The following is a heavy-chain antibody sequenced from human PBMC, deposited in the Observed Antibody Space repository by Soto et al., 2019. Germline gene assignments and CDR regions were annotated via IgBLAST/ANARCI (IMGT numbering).Heavy chain of an antibody. CDR1: GFTFSSYW. J-gene: IGHJ5*02. D-gene: IGHD6-13*01. V-gene: IGHV3-7*01. Sequence: GGSLRLSCAASGFTFSSYWMSWVRQAPGKGLEWVANIKQDGSEKYYVDSVKGRFTISRDNAKNSLYLQMNSLRAEDTAVYYCARDGGAAAGPSFDPWGQGTLVTVSS. CDR2: IKQDGSEK. CDR3: ARDGGAAAGPSFDP.